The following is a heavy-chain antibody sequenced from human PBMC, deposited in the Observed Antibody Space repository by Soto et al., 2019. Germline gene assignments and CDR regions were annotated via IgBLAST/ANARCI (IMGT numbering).Heavy chain of an antibody. J-gene: IGHJ4*02. CDR1: GGSFSGYY. Sequence: PSETLSLTCAVYGGSFSGYYWSWIRQPPGKGLEWIGEINHSGGTNYNPSLKSRVTISVDTSKNQFSLKLSSVTAADTAVYYCAAGGGLPRYYWGQGTLVTVSS. D-gene: IGHD5-12*01. CDR2: INHSGGT. V-gene: IGHV4-34*01. CDR3: AAGGGLPRYY.